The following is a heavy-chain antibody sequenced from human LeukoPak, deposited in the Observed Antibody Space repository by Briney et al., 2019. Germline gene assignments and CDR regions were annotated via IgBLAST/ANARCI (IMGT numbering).Heavy chain of an antibody. D-gene: IGHD6-19*01. CDR3: ARGSTYSSGWYTGFDY. V-gene: IGHV3-48*01. CDR1: GFTFSSYT. CDR2: SSSSSSTI. Sequence: GGSLRLSCAASGFTFSSYTMNWVRQAPGKGLEWVSYSSSSSSTIYYVDSVKGRFTVSRDNAKNSLYLQMNSLRAEDTAVYYCARGSTYSSGWYTGFDYWGQGTLVTVSS. J-gene: IGHJ4*02.